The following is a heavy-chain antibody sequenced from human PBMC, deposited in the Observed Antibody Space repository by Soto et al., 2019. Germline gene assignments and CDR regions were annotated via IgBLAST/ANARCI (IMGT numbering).Heavy chain of an antibody. D-gene: IGHD5-18*01. Sequence: EVQRVESGGGLIQPGGSLRLSCAASGFTVSSNYMSWVRQAPGKVLEWGSVIYSGGSTYYADSVKGRFTISRDNSKNTLYLQMNSLRAEDTAVYYCAGLQLWLLGEAFDIWGQGTMVTVSS. CDR1: GFTVSSNY. CDR3: AGLQLWLLGEAFDI. CDR2: IYSGGST. J-gene: IGHJ3*02. V-gene: IGHV3-53*01.